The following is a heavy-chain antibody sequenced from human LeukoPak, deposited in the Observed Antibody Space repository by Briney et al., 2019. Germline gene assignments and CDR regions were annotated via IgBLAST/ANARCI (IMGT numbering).Heavy chain of an antibody. D-gene: IGHD5-18*01. CDR3: ARGRYSYGSPTAFDY. CDR1: GFTFSSYS. J-gene: IGHJ4*02. Sequence: GGSLRLSCAASGFTFSSYSMNWVRQAPGKGLEWVSSISSSSSYIYYADSVKGRFTISRDNAKNSLYLQMNSLRAENTAVYYCARGRYSYGSPTAFDYWGQGTLVTVSS. V-gene: IGHV3-21*01. CDR2: ISSSSSYI.